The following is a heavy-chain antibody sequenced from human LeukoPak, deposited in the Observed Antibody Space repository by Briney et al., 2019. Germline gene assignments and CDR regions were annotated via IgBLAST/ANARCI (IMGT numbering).Heavy chain of an antibody. CDR1: GYTFTSYG. J-gene: IGHJ1*01. CDR2: ISAYNGNT. D-gene: IGHD4-11*01. Sequence: ASVKVSCKASGYTFTSYGISWVRQAPGQGLEWMGWISAYNGNTNYAQNLQGGVTMTTDASTSTVYMELRSLRSDDTAMYYCGRWRESSNWPPGYLQHWGQGTLVIVSS. CDR3: GRWRESSNWPPGYLQH. V-gene: IGHV1-18*01.